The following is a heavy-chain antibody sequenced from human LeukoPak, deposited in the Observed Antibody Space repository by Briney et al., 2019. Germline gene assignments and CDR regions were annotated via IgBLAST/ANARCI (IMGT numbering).Heavy chain of an antibody. V-gene: IGHV3-33*01. J-gene: IGHJ4*02. CDR3: ARDNAGSYFVDY. Sequence: PGGSLRLSCAASGFTFSSYGMHWVRQAPGKGLEWVAVIWYDGSNKYYADSVKGRFTISRDNAKNSLFLQMDSLRGEDTAVYYCARDNAGSYFVDYWGQGILVTVSS. CDR1: GFTFSSYG. CDR2: IWYDGSNK. D-gene: IGHD1-26*01.